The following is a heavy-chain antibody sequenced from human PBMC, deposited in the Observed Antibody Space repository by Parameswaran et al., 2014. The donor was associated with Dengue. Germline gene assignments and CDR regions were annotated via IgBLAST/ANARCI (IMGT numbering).Heavy chain of an antibody. CDR2: IYPGDSDT. D-gene: IGHD3-9*01. J-gene: IGHJ4*02. Sequence: VRQMPGKGLEWMGIIYPGDSDTRYSPSFQGQVTISADKSISTAYLQWSSLKASDTAMYYCARPVGGRILRYFDWKTDYWGQGTLVTVSS. CDR3: ARPVGGRILRYFDWKTDY. V-gene: IGHV5-51*01.